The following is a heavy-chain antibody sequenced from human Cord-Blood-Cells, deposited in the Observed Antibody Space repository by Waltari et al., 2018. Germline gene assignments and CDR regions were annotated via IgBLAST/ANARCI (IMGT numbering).Heavy chain of an antibody. CDR1: GFTFDDYA. J-gene: IGHJ3*02. CDR3: AREQWLDAFDI. CDR2: ISWNSGSI. Sequence: EVQLVESGGGLVQPGRSLRLSCAASGFTFDDYAMHLVRQAPGEGLEWVSGISWNSGSIGYADSVKGRFTISRDNAKNSLYLQMNSLRAEDTALYYCAREQWLDAFDIWGQGTMVTVSS. V-gene: IGHV3-9*01. D-gene: IGHD6-19*01.